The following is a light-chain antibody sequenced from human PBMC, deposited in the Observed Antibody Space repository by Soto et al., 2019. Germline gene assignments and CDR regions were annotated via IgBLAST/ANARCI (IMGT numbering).Light chain of an antibody. V-gene: IGLV2-14*01. Sequence: QSALTQPASVSGSPGQSITISCTGTSSGNAIYNYVSWYQQHPGKAPKLLIYRGSNRPSGVSNRFSGSESGNTASLTISGLQAEDETYYYCSSYTRTGSLYVFGTGTKVTVL. CDR1: SSGNAIYNY. J-gene: IGLJ1*01. CDR3: SSYTRTGSLYV. CDR2: RGS.